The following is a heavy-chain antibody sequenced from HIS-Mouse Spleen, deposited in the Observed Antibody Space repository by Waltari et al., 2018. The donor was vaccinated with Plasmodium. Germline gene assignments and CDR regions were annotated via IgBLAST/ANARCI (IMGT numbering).Heavy chain of an antibody. CDR3: ARVLGYKAAAGTFVEYFQH. V-gene: IGHV1-2*02. J-gene: IGHJ1*01. CDR2: INPNTGGT. D-gene: IGHD6-13*01. Sequence: QVQLVQSGAVVKKPGASVKVSCKASGYTFTGYYMHWVRQATGQGLEWMGWINPNTGGTNYAQKVQGRVTMTRDTSISTAYMELSRLRSDDTAVYYCARVLGYKAAAGTFVEYFQHWGQGTLVTVSS. CDR1: GYTFTGYY.